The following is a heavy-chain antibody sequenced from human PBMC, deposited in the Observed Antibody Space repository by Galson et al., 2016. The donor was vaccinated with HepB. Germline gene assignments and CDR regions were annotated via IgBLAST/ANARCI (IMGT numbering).Heavy chain of an antibody. V-gene: IGHV3-15*01. D-gene: IGHD3-10*01. CDR1: GLSFSDAW. CDR3: TTDGYASGSAPNDY. Sequence: SLRLSCAASGLSFSDAWMSWVRQAPGKGLEWVGRIKGKTDGGTKDYAAPVKGRFTISSNDSENTLYMQTNSLKTEDTAVYYCTTDGYASGSAPNDYWGQGTLVTVSS. J-gene: IGHJ4*02. CDR2: IKGKTDGGTK.